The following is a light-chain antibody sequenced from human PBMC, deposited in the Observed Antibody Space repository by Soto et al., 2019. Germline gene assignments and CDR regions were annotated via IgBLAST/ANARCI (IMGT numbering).Light chain of an antibody. CDR1: SSNIGNNY. V-gene: IGLV1-51*01. CDR2: DTD. Sequence: QSVLTQSPSVSAAPGQKVTISCSGSSSNIGNNYVSWYQQVPGTAPKLLIYDTDKRPSGILDRFSGSKSGTSATLGITGLQTGDEADYYCGTWDSSLSVYVFGTGTKLTVL. J-gene: IGLJ1*01. CDR3: GTWDSSLSVYV.